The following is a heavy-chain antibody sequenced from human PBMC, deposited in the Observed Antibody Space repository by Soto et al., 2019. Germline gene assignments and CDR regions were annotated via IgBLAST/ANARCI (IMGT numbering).Heavy chain of an antibody. CDR2: INAGNGNT. J-gene: IGHJ4*02. CDR1: GYTFTSYA. Sequence: QVQLVQSGAEVKKPGASVKVSCKASGYTFTSYAMHWVRQAPGQRLEWMGWINAGNGNTEYTQKFQGRVTITRDTCASTAYMELSCLRSEDTAVYYCARGIQLRCAFDYWGQGTLVTVSS. CDR3: ARGIQLRCAFDY. D-gene: IGHD5-18*01. V-gene: IGHV1-3*01.